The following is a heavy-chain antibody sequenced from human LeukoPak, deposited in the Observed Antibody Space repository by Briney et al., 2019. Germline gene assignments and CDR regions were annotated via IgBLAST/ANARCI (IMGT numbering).Heavy chain of an antibody. CDR2: ISTSGGTT. J-gene: IGHJ4*02. D-gene: IGHD3-10*01. Sequence: GGSLRLPCGASGFTFSSHWMSWVRQAPGKGLEWVSAISTSGGTTHYADSVKGRFTISRDNSKNTLYLRMNSLRAEDTAVYYCAKGHYYGSGSYWVWGQGTLVTVSS. V-gene: IGHV3-23*01. CDR3: AKGHYYGSGSYWV. CDR1: GFTFSSHW.